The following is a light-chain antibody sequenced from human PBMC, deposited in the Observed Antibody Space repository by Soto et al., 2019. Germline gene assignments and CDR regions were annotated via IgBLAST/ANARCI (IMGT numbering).Light chain of an antibody. V-gene: IGKV1-5*03. CDR1: QSISSW. J-gene: IGKJ4*01. CDR2: KAS. CDR3: QQANTFALT. Sequence: DIQMTQSPSTLSASVGDRVTITCRASQSISSWLAWYQQKPGKAPKLLIYKASSLESGVPSRFSGSGSGTKFTLTISSLQPDDFATYYCQQANTFALTFGGGTKVDIK.